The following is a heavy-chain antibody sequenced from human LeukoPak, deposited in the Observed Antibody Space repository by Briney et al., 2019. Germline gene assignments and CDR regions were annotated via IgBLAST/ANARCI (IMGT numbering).Heavy chain of an antibody. Sequence: GGSLRLSCAASGFTFDDYAMHWVRQAPGKGLEWVSGISWNSGSIGYADSVKGRFTISRDNAKNSLYLQMNSLRAEDTALYYCAKGGYCSSTSCHEDGIDVWGQGTTVTVSS. V-gene: IGHV3-9*01. CDR1: GFTFDDYA. CDR2: ISWNSGSI. CDR3: AKGGYCSSTSCHEDGIDV. D-gene: IGHD2-2*01. J-gene: IGHJ6*02.